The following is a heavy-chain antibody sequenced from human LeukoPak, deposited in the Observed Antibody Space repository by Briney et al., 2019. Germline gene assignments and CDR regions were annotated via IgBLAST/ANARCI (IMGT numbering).Heavy chain of an antibody. CDR3: ARRRRGYSGYDYYYYYYMDV. CDR2: INHSVST. J-gene: IGHJ6*03. Sequence: SSETLSLTCAVYGGSFSGSYWSWIRQPPGKGLEWLGEINHSVSTNSNPSLKSRSTISVDTSKNQFSLKLSSVTAADKAVYYCARRRRGYSGYDYYYYYYMDVWGKGTTVTVSS. CDR1: GGSFSGSY. V-gene: IGHV4-34*01. D-gene: IGHD5-12*01.